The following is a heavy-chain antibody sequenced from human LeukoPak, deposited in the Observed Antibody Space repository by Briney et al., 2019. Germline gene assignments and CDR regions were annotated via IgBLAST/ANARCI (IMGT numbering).Heavy chain of an antibody. Sequence: TLSLTCTVSGGSISSSSYYWGWIRQPPGKGLEWIGSIYYSGSTYYNPSLKSRVTISVDTSKNQFSLKLSSVTAADTAVYYCARLSFARYCSSTSCSWFDPWGQGTLVTVSS. D-gene: IGHD2-2*01. J-gene: IGHJ5*02. CDR1: GGSISSSSYY. CDR2: IYYSGST. CDR3: ARLSFARYCSSTSCSWFDP. V-gene: IGHV4-39*01.